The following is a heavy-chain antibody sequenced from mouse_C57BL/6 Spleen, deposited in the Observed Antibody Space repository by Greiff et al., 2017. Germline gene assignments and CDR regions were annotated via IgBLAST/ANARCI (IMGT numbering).Heavy chain of an antibody. J-gene: IGHJ4*01. D-gene: IGHD2-5*01. CDR2: IDPSDSYT. V-gene: IGHV1-69*01. CDR1: GYTFTSYW. Sequence: QVQLKQPGAELVMPGASVKLSCKASGYTFTSYWMHWVKQRPGQGLEWIGEIDPSDSYTNYNQKFKGKSTLTVDKSSSTAYMQLSSLTSEDSAVYYCARFYYSNWVDYWGQGTSVTVSS. CDR3: ARFYYSNWVDY.